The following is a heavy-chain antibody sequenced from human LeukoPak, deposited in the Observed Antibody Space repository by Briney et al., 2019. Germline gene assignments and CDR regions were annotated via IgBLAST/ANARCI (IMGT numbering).Heavy chain of an antibody. CDR2: INPNSGDT. J-gene: IGHJ4*02. V-gene: IGHV1-2*06. Sequence: GASVKVSCKASGYMFIDYYLHWVRQAPGQGLEWMGRINPNSGDTDHAQHFRGRVTMTRDTSLSTAYMALSSLRADDTAVYFCARDKWLRDYWGQGTLVTVSS. CDR3: ARDKWLRDY. D-gene: IGHD5-12*01. CDR1: GYMFIDYY.